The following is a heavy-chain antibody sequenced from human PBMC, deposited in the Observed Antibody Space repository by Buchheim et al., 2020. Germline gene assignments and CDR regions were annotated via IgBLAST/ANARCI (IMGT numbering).Heavy chain of an antibody. CDR3: AKDRGDRWYEYYFDY. Sequence: QVHLVESGGGVVQPGRSLRLSCAASEFTFSSYGMHWVRQAPGKGLEWVAVISYDGSDKKYADSVKGRFTISRDNSKNTLYLQMNSLRAEDTAVYYCAKDRGDRWYEYYFDYWGQGTL. V-gene: IGHV3-30*18. CDR1: EFTFSSYG. D-gene: IGHD6-13*01. CDR2: ISYDGSDK. J-gene: IGHJ4*02.